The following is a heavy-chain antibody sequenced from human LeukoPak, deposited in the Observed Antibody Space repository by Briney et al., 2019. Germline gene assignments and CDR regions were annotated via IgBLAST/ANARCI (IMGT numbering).Heavy chain of an antibody. CDR3: ATSDFWSGYYGPNY. D-gene: IGHD3-3*01. CDR1: GGSISSYY. V-gene: IGHV4-59*01. J-gene: IGHJ4*02. CDR2: IYYSGST. Sequence: IPSETLSLTCTVSGGSISSYYWSWIRQPPGKGLEWIGYIYYSGSTNYNPSLKSRVTISVDTSKNQFSLKLSSVTAADTAVYYCATSDFWSGYYGPNYWGQGTLVTVSS.